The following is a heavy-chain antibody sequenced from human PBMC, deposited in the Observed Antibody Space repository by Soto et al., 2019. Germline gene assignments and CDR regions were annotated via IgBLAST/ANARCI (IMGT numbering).Heavy chain of an antibody. D-gene: IGHD2-2*01. CDR1: GYAFTSYG. CDR2: ISAYNGNT. V-gene: IGHV1-18*01. J-gene: IGHJ5*02. CDR3: ARDAQIVVVPAATTWFDP. Sequence: VASVKVSCKAAGYAFTSYGISWGRQAPGQGLEWMGWISAYNGNTNYAQKLQGRVTMTTDTSTSTAYMELRSLRSDDTAVYYCARDAQIVVVPAATTWFDPWGQGTLVTVSS.